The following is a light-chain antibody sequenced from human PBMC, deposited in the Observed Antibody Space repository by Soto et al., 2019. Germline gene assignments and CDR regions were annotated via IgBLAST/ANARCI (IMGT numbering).Light chain of an antibody. CDR1: QTISSN. Sequence: DIQMTQSPSSLSASVGDRFTITCRASQTISSNLNRYQHKPGKAPNLLIYAASSLQSGVPSRFSGSRSGTEFTLTISSLQTDDFATYYCQQYDSSPLTFGGGTKVDIK. CDR3: QQYDSSPLT. J-gene: IGKJ4*01. CDR2: AAS. V-gene: IGKV1-39*01.